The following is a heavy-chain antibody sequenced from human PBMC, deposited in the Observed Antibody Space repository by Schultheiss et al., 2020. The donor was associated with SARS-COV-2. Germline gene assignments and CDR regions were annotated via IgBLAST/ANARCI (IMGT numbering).Heavy chain of an antibody. CDR1: GFTVSSNY. V-gene: IGHV3-30-3*01. Sequence: GGSLRLSCAASGFTVSSNYMSWVRQAPGKGLEWVAVISYDGSNKYYADSVKGRFTISRDNSKNTLYLQMNSLRAEDTAVYYCARVGEWAPYYYYGMDVWGQGTTVTVSS. CDR3: ARVGEWAPYYYYGMDV. D-gene: IGHD3-10*01. J-gene: IGHJ6*02. CDR2: ISYDGSNK.